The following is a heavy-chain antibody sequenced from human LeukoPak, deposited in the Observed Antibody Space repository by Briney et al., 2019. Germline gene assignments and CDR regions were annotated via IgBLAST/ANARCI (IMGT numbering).Heavy chain of an antibody. J-gene: IGHJ4*02. CDR1: GYTFTSYD. D-gene: IGHD6-13*01. CDR2: MNPNSGNT. CDR3: ARVRQQLAFDY. V-gene: IGHV1-8*03. Sequence: ASVKVSCKASGYTFTSYDINWVRQATGQGLEWMGWMNPNSGNTGYAQKFQGRVTITRNTSISTAYMELSSLRSEDMAVYYCARVRQQLAFDYWGQGTLVTVSS.